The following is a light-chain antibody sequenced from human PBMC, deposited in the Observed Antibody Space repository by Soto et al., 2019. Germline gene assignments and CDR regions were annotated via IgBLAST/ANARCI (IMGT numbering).Light chain of an antibody. V-gene: IGKV3-20*01. J-gene: IGKJ1*01. CDR3: HHPSA. Sequence: EIVLTQSPGTLSLSPGERASLSCRASQSLSSSHLIWYHQKPGQAPRLLIYDASSMATGIPDRFSGGGSGPDFTLTISRLEPEDFPVYYCHHPSAFGQGTKVEIK. CDR1: QSLSSSH. CDR2: DAS.